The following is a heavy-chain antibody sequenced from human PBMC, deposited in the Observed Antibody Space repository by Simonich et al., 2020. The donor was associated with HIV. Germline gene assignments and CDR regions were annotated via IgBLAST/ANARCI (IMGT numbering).Heavy chain of an antibody. J-gene: IGHJ4*02. Sequence: EVQLVESGGGLVKPGWSLRLSCAASGFTFSSYSMNWVRQAPGKGRGWVSSIRNSSSYIYYADSVKGRFTISRDNAKNSLYLQMNSLRAEDTAVYYCARDGRKGSSTSCSDYWCQGTLVTVSS. CDR3: ARDGRKGSSTSCSDY. CDR2: IRNSSSYI. CDR1: GFTFSSYS. V-gene: IGHV3-21*01. D-gene: IGHD2-2*01.